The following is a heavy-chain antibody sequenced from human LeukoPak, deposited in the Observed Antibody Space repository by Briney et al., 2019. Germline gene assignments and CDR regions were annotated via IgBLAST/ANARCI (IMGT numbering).Heavy chain of an antibody. CDR1: GVSITSHF. V-gene: IGHV4-59*11. J-gene: IGHJ4*02. CDR3: ASYSSGWYGGYYFDY. D-gene: IGHD6-19*01. Sequence: SETLSLTCTVSGVSITSHFWSWIRQPPGKGLEWIAYVHYTGSTNYNPSLKSRVTISMDTSKNQFSLRLRSVTAADTAMYYCASYSSGWYGGYYFDYWGQGTLVTVSS. CDR2: VHYTGST.